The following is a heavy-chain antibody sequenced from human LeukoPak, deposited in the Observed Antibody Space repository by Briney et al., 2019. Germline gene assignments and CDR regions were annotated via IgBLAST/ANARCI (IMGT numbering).Heavy chain of an antibody. CDR1: GGSFSGYY. J-gene: IGHJ6*02. D-gene: IGHD2-2*01. V-gene: IGHV4-34*01. CDR2: INHSGST. CDR3: ARGPRVPAAPYGMDV. Sequence: RPSETLSLTCAVYGGSFSGYYWSWIRQPPGKGLEWIGEINHSGSTNYNPSLKSRVTISVDTSKNQFSLKLSSVTAADTAVYYCARGPRVPAAPYGMDVWGQGTTVTVSS.